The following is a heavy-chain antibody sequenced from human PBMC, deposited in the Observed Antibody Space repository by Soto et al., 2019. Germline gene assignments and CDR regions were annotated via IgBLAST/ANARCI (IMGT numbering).Heavy chain of an antibody. CDR3: ARDGGLLTASWHYDL. Sequence: QVQLVQSGADVKKPGTSVKVSCKAAGYSFTNYCMYWVRQAPGQGLEWMGMINPRTGSTRYAQKSQDSGTVTRDTSTTTVYMELSTLICDDTAVYYCARDGGLLTASWHYDLWGPGTLVTVSS. D-gene: IGHD2-15*01. J-gene: IGHJ2*01. CDR1: GYSFTNYC. V-gene: IGHV1-46*01. CDR2: INPRTGST.